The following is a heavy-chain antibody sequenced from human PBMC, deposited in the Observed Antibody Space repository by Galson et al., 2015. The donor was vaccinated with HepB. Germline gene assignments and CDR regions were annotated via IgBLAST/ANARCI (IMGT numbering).Heavy chain of an antibody. J-gene: IGHJ4*02. CDR3: ARAKYLYSTFDY. Sequence: SVKVSCKASGYTFTNYYMHWVRQAPGQGLEWMGWINPNSGGTNYAQKFQDWVTMTRDTSISTAYMELSRLRSDDTAVYFCARAKYLYSTFDYWGQGALVTVSS. D-gene: IGHD5-18*01. CDR2: INPNSGGT. CDR1: GYTFTNYY. V-gene: IGHV1-2*04.